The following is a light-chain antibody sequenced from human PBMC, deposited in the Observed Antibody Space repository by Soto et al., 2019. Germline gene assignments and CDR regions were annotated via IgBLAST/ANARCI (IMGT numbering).Light chain of an antibody. CDR1: SSDVGSYHL. J-gene: IGLJ3*02. CDR2: EVT. V-gene: IGLV2-23*02. CDR3: CSYAGTTTHVL. Sequence: QSVLTQPASVSGSPGQSITVSCTGTSSDVGSYHLVSWYQQHPGKAPKLIIYEVTKRPSGVSTRFSGSKSGNTASLTISGLHAEDEAAYYCCSYAGTTTHVLFGGGTKLTVL.